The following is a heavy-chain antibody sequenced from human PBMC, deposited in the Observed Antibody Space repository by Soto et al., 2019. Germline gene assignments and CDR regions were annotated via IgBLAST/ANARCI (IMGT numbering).Heavy chain of an antibody. CDR2: TYYRSQWHN. CDR1: GDSVSSNTAT. D-gene: IGHD3-10*01. Sequence: SLSLTCVISGDSVSSNTATWNWIRQSPSRGLEWLGRTYYRSQWHNEYEGSVKSRITINPDTSKNQFSLQLNSMSPENTVVFYCAREGGFLSEGFDIWGRETLVPV. J-gene: IGHJ3*02. V-gene: IGHV6-1*01. CDR3: AREGGFLSEGFDI.